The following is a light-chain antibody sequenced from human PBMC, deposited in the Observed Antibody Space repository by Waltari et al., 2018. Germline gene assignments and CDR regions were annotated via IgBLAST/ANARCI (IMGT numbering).Light chain of an antibody. V-gene: IGKV1-5*03. CDR2: KAS. CDR3: QQYNSYSPWT. J-gene: IGKJ1*01. Sequence: DMQMTQSPSTLSAAVGDRVTSTCRASQSINNWLAWYQQKPGKAPKLLIYKASTLESGVPSRFSGIGSGTEFTLTISSLQPDDFATYYCQQYNSYSPWTFGQGTKVEIK. CDR1: QSINNW.